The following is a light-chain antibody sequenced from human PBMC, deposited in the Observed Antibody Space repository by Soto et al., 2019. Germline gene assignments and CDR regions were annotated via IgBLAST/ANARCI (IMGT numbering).Light chain of an antibody. V-gene: IGLV2-14*01. CDR2: EVS. Sequence: QSVLTQPASVSGSPGQSITISCTVTSSDVGGYNYVSWYQQHAGKAPKLMIYEVSNRPSGVSNRFSGSKSGNTASLTISGLQPGDEAEYYCSSYTTSSSYVFGTGTKAT. CDR3: SSYTTSSSYV. CDR1: SSDVGGYNY. J-gene: IGLJ1*01.